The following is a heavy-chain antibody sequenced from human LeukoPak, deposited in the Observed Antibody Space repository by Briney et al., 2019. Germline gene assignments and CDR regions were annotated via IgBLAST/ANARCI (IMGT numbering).Heavy chain of an antibody. CDR1: GYSISSGYY. CDR2: IYHSGST. Sequence: SETLSLTCTVSGYSISSGYYWGWIRQPPGKGLEWIGSIYHSGSTYYNPSLKSRVTISVDTSKNQFSLKLSSVTAADTAVHYCARGIAVTSYPQYSWFDPWGQGTLVTVSS. V-gene: IGHV4-38-2*02. CDR3: ARGIAVTSYPQYSWFDP. J-gene: IGHJ5*02. D-gene: IGHD6-19*01.